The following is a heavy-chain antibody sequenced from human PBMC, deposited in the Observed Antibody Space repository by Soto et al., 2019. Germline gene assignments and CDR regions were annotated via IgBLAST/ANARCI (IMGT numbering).Heavy chain of an antibody. CDR1: GGSISTSF. CDR2: VYYSGST. Sequence: QVQLQQSGPGLVKPSETLSLTCTVSGGSISTSFWSWIRQPPGKGLEWIGYVYYSGSTSYNPPLKRRVTISLDTSNIQFSLKLSSVTAAVTAVYDCARGSSAPRGYWFDPWGQGTLVTVSS. V-gene: IGHV4-59*01. CDR3: ARGSSAPRGYWFDP. D-gene: IGHD3-10*01. J-gene: IGHJ5*02.